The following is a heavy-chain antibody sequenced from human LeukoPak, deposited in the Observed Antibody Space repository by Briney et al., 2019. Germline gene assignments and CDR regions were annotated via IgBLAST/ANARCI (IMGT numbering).Heavy chain of an antibody. J-gene: IGHJ4*02. D-gene: IGHD3-10*01. Sequence: GTSVNVSCKASGFTFTSSAMQWVRQARGQRLEWIGWIVVGSGNTNYAQKFQERVTITRDMSTSTAYMELSSLRSEDTAVYYCAAGYYYGSGSPAAFDYWGQGTLVTVSS. CDR1: GFTFTSSA. V-gene: IGHV1-58*02. CDR3: AAGYYYGSGSPAAFDY. CDR2: IVVGSGNT.